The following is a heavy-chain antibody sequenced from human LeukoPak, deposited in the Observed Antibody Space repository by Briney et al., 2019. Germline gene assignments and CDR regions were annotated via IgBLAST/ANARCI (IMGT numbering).Heavy chain of an antibody. CDR1: GYTFTGYY. Sequence: GASVKVSCKASGYTFTGYYMHWVRQAPGQGLEWMGWINPNSGGTNYAQKFQGRVTMTRDTSISTAYMELSRLRSDDTAVYYCARMRPYYYDSSGYSHWGQGTLVTVSS. CDR2: INPNSGGT. V-gene: IGHV1-2*02. CDR3: ARMRPYYYDSSGYSH. J-gene: IGHJ4*02. D-gene: IGHD3-22*01.